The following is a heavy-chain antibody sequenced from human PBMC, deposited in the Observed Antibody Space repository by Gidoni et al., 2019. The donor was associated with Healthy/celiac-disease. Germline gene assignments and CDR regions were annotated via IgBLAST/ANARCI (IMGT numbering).Heavy chain of an antibody. J-gene: IGHJ2*01. CDR2: IYYSGST. V-gene: IGHV4-39*01. D-gene: IGHD2-21*02. Sequence: QLQLQEWGPGLVKPSETLSLTCTVSGGSISSSSYYWGWIRQPPGKGLEWIGSIYYSGSTYYNPSLKSRVTISVDTSKNQFSLKLSSVTAADTAVYYCARQSSAYCGGDCYSHAKDIRAHWYFDLWGRGTLVTVSS. CDR1: GGSISSSSYY. CDR3: ARQSSAYCGGDCYSHAKDIRAHWYFDL.